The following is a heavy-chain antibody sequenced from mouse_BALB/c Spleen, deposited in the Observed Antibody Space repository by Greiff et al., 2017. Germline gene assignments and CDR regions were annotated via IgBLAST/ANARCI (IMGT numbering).Heavy chain of an antibody. CDR2: IDPETGGT. CDR3: TRKGWVDY. V-gene: IGHV1-15*01. D-gene: IGHD1-1*02. CDR1: GYTFTDYE. Sequence: VQLQQSGAELVRPGASVTLSCKASGYTFTDYEMHWVKQTPVHGLEWIGAIDPETGGTAYNQKFKGKATLTADKSSSTAYMELRSLTSEDSAVYYCTRKGWVDYWGQGTTLTVSS. J-gene: IGHJ2*01.